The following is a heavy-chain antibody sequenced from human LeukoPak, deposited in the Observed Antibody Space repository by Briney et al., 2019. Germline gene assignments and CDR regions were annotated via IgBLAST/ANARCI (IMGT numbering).Heavy chain of an antibody. CDR3: ARHAGSYYTYNFDY. Sequence: SETLSLTCTVSGVSIRRSSYYWGWIRQPPGKGREWIGCIYYSGSTNYKPSLRSRVSISVHAPNNQFSLKVISVTAAHTSVDHCARHAGSYYTYNFDYWGQGTLVTVSS. V-gene: IGHV4-39*01. J-gene: IGHJ4*02. CDR1: GVSIRRSSYY. D-gene: IGHD3-22*01. CDR2: IYYSGST.